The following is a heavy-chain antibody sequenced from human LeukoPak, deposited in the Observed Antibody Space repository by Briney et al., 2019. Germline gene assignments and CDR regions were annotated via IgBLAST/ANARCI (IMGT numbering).Heavy chain of an antibody. CDR1: GFTFSSYG. J-gene: IGHJ4*02. Sequence: GGSLRLSCAASGFTFSSYGMHWVRQAPGKGLEWVAFIRYDGSNKYYADSVKGRFTISRDNSKNTLYLQMNSLRAEDTAVYYCATAHLWFGELNRSGTYFDYWGQGTLVTVSS. CDR3: ATAHLWFGELNRSGTYFDY. D-gene: IGHD3-10*01. V-gene: IGHV3-30*02. CDR2: IRYDGSNK.